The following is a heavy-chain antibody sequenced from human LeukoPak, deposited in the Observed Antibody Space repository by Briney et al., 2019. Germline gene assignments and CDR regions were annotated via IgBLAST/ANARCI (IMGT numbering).Heavy chain of an antibody. CDR1: GGSFSGYY. J-gene: IGHJ5*02. Sequence: PSETLSLTCAVYGGSFSGYYWSWIRQPPGKGLEWIGEINHSGSTNYNPSLKSRVTISVDTSKNQFSLKLSSVTAADTAVYYCARTPDGGWFDPWGQGTLVTVSS. CDR3: ARTPDGGWFDP. D-gene: IGHD1-14*01. CDR2: INHSGST. V-gene: IGHV4-34*01.